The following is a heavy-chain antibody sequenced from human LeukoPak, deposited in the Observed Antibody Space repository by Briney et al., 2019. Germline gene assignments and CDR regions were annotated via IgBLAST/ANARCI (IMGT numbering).Heavy chain of an antibody. V-gene: IGHV3-23*01. CDR1: EFTFSSYP. CDR3: AKYKVAVPGAFDH. CDR2: ISVSGDDT. D-gene: IGHD1-1*01. Sequence: GGSLRLSCVGSEFTFSSYPMTWIRQAPGKGLEWVSAISVSGDDTYYADSVKGRFTISRDNSKNTLYLQMNSLRAGDTAVYYCAKYKVAVPGAFDHWGQGTLVTVS. J-gene: IGHJ5*02.